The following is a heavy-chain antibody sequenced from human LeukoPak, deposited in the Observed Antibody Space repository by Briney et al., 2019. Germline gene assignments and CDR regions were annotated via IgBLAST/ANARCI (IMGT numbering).Heavy chain of an antibody. CDR1: GYTFTSYG. J-gene: IGHJ4*02. CDR2: ISAYNGNT. CDR3: ARMEGYSSGWSLIDY. D-gene: IGHD6-19*01. Sequence: ASVKVSCKASGYTFTSYGISWVRQAPGQGLEWMGWISAYNGNTDYAQKLQGRVTMTTDTSTSTAYMELRSLRSDDTAVYYCARMEGYSSGWSLIDYWGQGTLVTVSS. V-gene: IGHV1-18*01.